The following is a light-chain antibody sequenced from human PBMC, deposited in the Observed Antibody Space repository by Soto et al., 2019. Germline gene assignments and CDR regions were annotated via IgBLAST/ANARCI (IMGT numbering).Light chain of an antibody. J-gene: IGKJ2*01. CDR2: AAS. CDR3: PQSYSTPYT. CDR1: QSISSY. V-gene: IGKV1-39*01. Sequence: DIQMTQAPSSLSASVVDRVTITCRARQSISSYLNWYQQKPWKAPKLLIYAASSLQSGVPSRFSGSGSGTDFTLTISSLQPEDFATYYCPQSYSTPYTFGQGTKLEIK.